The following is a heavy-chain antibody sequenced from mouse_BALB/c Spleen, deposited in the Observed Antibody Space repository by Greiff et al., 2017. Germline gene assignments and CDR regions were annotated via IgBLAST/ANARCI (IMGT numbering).Heavy chain of an antibody. V-gene: IGHV1-15*01. CDR1: GYTFTDYE. CDR3: TRGGDY. Sequence: VKLQESGAELVRPGASVTLSCKASGYTFTDYEMHWVKQTPVHGLEWIGAIDPETGGTAYNQKFKGKATLTADKSSSTAYMELRSLTSEDSAVYYCTRGGDYWGQGTTLTVSS. CDR2: IDPETGGT. J-gene: IGHJ2*01.